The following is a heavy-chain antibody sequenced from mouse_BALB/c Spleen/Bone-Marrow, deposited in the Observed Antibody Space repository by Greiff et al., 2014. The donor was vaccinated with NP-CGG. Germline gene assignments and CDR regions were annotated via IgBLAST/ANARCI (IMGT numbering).Heavy chain of an antibody. J-gene: IGHJ4*01. D-gene: IGHD2-1*01. CDR3: ARDGNYRYAMDY. Sequence: QVTLKESGDELVKPGASVKLSCMASGFTFTSYWIHWVKQRPGQGPEWIGEINPSNGRTNYNEKFKRKATLTEDKSSSTAYMQLSSLTSEDSAVYYCARDGNYRYAMDYWGQGTSVTVSS. V-gene: IGHV1S81*02. CDR2: INPSNGRT. CDR1: GFTFTSYW.